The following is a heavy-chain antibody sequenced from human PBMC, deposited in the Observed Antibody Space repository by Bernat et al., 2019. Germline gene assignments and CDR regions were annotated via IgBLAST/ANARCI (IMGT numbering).Heavy chain of an antibody. V-gene: IGHV3-49*02. CDR1: GGSISSSNW. CDR2: IRSKRYGGTT. Sequence: VQLQESGPGLVKPSGTLSLTCAVSGGSISSSNWWSWVRQPPGKGLEWVGLIRSKRYGGTTEDAASVKGRFSISRDDSKSIAYLQMNSLKIEDTAVYYCTRDLRGFDFNYWGQGTLVTVSS. CDR3: TRDLRGFDFNY. J-gene: IGHJ4*02. D-gene: IGHD5-12*01.